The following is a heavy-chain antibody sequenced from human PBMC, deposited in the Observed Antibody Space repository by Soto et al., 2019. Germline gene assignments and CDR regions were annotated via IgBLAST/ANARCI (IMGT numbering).Heavy chain of an antibody. V-gene: IGHV4-31*03. Sequence: LSLTCTVSGGSISSGGYYWSWIRQHPGKGLEWIGYIYYSGSTYYNPSLKSRVTISVDTSKNQFSLKLSSVTAADTAVYYCARVQGWFGDPQYYYGMDVWGQGTTVTVSS. D-gene: IGHD3-10*01. CDR3: ARVQGWFGDPQYYYGMDV. J-gene: IGHJ6*02. CDR1: GGSISSGGYY. CDR2: IYYSGST.